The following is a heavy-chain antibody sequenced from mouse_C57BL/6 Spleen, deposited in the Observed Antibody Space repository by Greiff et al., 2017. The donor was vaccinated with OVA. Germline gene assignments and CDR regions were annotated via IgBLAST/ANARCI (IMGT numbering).Heavy chain of an antibody. CDR1: GFTFSSYA. Sequence: EVMLVESGGGLVKPGGSLKLSCAASGFTFSSYAMSWVRQTPEKRLEWVATISDGGSYTYYPDNVKGRFTISRDNAKNNLYLQMSHLKSEDTAMYYCAKGDYYGRTWFAYWGQGTLVTVSA. CDR3: AKGDYYGRTWFAY. V-gene: IGHV5-4*03. D-gene: IGHD1-1*01. J-gene: IGHJ3*01. CDR2: ISDGGSYT.